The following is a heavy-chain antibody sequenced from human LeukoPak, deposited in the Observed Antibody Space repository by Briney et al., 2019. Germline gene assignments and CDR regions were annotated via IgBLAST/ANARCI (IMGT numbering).Heavy chain of an antibody. CDR1: AGTFTSYD. CDR2: ISPIFGTA. V-gene: IGHV1-69*05. CDR3: ARDRGCSSTSCYESPSDY. J-gene: IGHJ4*02. D-gene: IGHD2-2*01. Sequence: ASVKVSCKASAGTFTSYDISWVRQAPGQGLEWMGRISPIFGTANYAQKFQGRVTITTDESTSTAYMELSSLRSEDTAVYYCARDRGCSSTSCYESPSDYWGQGTLVTLSS.